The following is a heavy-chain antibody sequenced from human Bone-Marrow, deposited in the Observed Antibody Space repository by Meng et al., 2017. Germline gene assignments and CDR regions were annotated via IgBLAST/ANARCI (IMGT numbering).Heavy chain of an antibody. J-gene: IGHJ4*02. V-gene: IGHV3-11*04. Sequence: GESLKISCAASGFTFSDYYMSWTRQAPGKGLEWVSYISSGDYAMYYADSVKGRFTISWDNAKNSLYLQMDSLRAADTAVYYCARERGRNYYGSGSNSYGPRNPYYFDYWGQGTLVTVSS. CDR2: ISSGDYAM. CDR3: ARERGRNYYGSGSNSYGPRNPYYFDY. D-gene: IGHD3-10*01. CDR1: GFTFSDYY.